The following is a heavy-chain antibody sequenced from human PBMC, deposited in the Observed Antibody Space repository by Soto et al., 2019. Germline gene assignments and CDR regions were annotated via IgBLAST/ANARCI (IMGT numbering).Heavy chain of an antibody. V-gene: IGHV1-46*01. Sequence: GASVKVSCKASGYTFTSYYMHWVRQAPGQGLEWMGIINPSGGSTSYAQKFQGRVTMTRDTSTSTVYMELSSLRSEDTAVYFFAREERGKYSSCWYVIDYWGQGTLVTVSS. CDR2: INPSGGST. CDR1: GYTFTSYY. J-gene: IGHJ4*02. CDR3: AREERGKYSSCWYVIDY. D-gene: IGHD6-19*01.